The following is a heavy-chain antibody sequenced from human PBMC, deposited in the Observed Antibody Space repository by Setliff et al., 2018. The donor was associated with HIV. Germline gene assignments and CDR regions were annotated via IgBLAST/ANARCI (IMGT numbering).Heavy chain of an antibody. CDR2: IRYAGSYK. CDR1: GFTFSYYG. V-gene: IGHV3-30*02. J-gene: IGHJ4*02. CDR3: AKNLYRSGWSPLDY. Sequence: PGGSLRLSCAASGFTFSYYGMHWVRQAPGKGLDWVTSIRYAGSYKYYADSVRGRFTISRDNSKNTLYLQMNSQRAEDTAVYYCAKNLYRSGWSPLDYWGQGTLVTVSS. D-gene: IGHD6-13*01.